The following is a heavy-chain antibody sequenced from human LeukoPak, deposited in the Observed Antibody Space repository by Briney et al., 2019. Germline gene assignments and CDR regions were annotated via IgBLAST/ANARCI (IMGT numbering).Heavy chain of an antibody. D-gene: IGHD3-22*01. J-gene: IGHJ3*02. Sequence: SVKVSCKASGGTFSSYAISWVRQAPGQGLEWMGRIIPILGIANYAQKFQGRVTITADKSTSTAYMELSSLRSEDTAVYYCARDQATYYYDSSGYPSSLAFDIWGQGTMVTVSS. CDR3: ARDQATYYYDSSGYPSSLAFDI. V-gene: IGHV1-69*04. CDR2: IIPILGIA. CDR1: GGTFSSYA.